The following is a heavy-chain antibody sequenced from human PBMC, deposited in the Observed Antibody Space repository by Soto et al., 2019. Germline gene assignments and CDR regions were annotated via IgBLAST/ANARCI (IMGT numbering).Heavy chain of an antibody. V-gene: IGHV4-39*01. Sequence: PSETLSLTCTVSGGSISRSSYYWGWLRQPPGKGLEWIGSIYYSGSTYYNPSLKSRVTISVDTSKNQFSLKLSSVTAADTAVYYCARIPRGYYDSSGLWGQGTLVTGSS. J-gene: IGHJ4*02. D-gene: IGHD3-22*01. CDR2: IYYSGST. CDR1: GGSISRSSYY. CDR3: ARIPRGYYDSSGL.